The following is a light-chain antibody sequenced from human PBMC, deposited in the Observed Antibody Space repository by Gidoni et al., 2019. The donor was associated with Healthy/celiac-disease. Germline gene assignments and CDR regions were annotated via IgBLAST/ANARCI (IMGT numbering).Light chain of an antibody. V-gene: IGKV3-15*01. CDR1: QSVSS. CDR3: QQYNNWPYT. CDR2: GAS. J-gene: IGKJ2*01. Sequence: EIVMTQSPATLSVSPGERATLSCRASQSVSSLAWYQQKPGQAPRLLIYGASTRATGIPARFSGSGFGTEFTLTISSLQSEDFAVYYCQQYNNWPYTFGQGTKLEIK.